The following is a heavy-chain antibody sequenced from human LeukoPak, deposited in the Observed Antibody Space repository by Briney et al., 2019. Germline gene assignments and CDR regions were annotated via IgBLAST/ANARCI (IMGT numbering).Heavy chain of an antibody. Sequence: GGSLRLSCAASGFTFSSYAMHWVRQAPGKGLEWVAVISYDGSNKYYADSVKGRFTISRDNSKNTLYLQMNSLRAEDTAVYYCARDQPRYSSGWFQYYWGQGTLVTVSS. J-gene: IGHJ4*02. CDR3: ARDQPRYSSGWFQYY. V-gene: IGHV3-30-3*01. CDR1: GFTFSSYA. CDR2: ISYDGSNK. D-gene: IGHD6-19*01.